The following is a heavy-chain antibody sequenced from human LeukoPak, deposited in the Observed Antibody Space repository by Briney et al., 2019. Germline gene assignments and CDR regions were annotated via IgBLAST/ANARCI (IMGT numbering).Heavy chain of an antibody. CDR1: GFTFSDYW. J-gene: IGHJ4*02. V-gene: IGHV3-74*01. D-gene: IGHD3-10*01. CDR3: ARDRGPRTGFMVREAYDY. CDR2: INTDGSIT. Sequence: GGSLRLSCAASGFTFSDYWIHWVRQAPGKGLVWVSRINTDGSITNYADSVKGRFSISRDNAKNTLYLQMSSLRAEDTAVYYCARDRGPRTGFMVREAYDYRGQGTLVTVSS.